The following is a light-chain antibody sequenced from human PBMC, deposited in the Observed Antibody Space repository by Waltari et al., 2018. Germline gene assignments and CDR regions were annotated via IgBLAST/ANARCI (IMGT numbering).Light chain of an antibody. Sequence: EIVLTQSPATLSLSPGERATLSCRASQSVYNYLACYQQKPGQAPRLLIYDASDRATGIPARFSGSGSGTDFTLTISSLEPEDFAVYYCQQRTSWPLTFGGGTKVEIK. V-gene: IGKV3-11*01. CDR3: QQRTSWPLT. CDR2: DAS. J-gene: IGKJ4*01. CDR1: QSVYNY.